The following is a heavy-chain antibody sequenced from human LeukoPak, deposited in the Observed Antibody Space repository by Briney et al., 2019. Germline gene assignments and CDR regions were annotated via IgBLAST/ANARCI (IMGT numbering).Heavy chain of an antibody. D-gene: IGHD3-22*01. J-gene: IGHJ1*01. V-gene: IGHV4-39*01. CDR1: GGSIRSSSYY. Sequence: PSETLSLTCTVSGGSIRSSSYYWGWIRQPPGKGLEWIGSIYYSGSTYYNPSLKSRVTISVDTSKNQFSLKLNSVTAADTAVYYCARPSSSGYYSRGYFQHWGQGTLVTVSS. CDR3: ARPSSSGYYSRGYFQH. CDR2: IYYSGST.